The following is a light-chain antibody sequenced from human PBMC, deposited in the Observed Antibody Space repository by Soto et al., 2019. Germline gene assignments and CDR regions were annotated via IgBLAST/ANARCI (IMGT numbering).Light chain of an antibody. J-gene: IGLJ3*02. CDR3: AAWDDDLHVWL. V-gene: IGLV1-44*01. CDR1: DSNIGSTA. CDR2: SSK. Sequence: QSVLTQPPSVSATPGQGVTLSCSGGDSNIGSTAVNWYQQLPGTAPKLLIYSSKQRPSGVPDRISGSKSGTSASLAISGLQSEDEADYYCAAWDDDLHVWLFGGGTKLTVL.